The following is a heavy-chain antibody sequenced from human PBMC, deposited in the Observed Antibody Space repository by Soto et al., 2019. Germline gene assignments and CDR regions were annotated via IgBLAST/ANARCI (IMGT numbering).Heavy chain of an antibody. CDR2: IKQDGSEK. J-gene: IGHJ3*02. V-gene: IGHV3-7*01. Sequence: GGSLRLSCAASGFTFSSYWMSWVRQAPGKGLEWVANIKQDGSEKYYVDSVKGRFTISRDNAKNSLYLQMNSLRAEDTAVYYCARCKRDPLVAQPGAFDIWGQGTMVTVSS. CDR1: GFTFSSYW. CDR3: ARCKRDPLVAQPGAFDI. D-gene: IGHD5-12*01.